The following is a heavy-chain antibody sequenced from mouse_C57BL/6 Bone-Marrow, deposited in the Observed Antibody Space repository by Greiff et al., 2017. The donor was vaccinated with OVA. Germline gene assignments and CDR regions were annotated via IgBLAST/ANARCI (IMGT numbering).Heavy chain of an antibody. CDR3: ARHYYGSLYAMDY. J-gene: IGHJ4*01. CDR1: GYTFTSYW. D-gene: IGHD1-1*01. CDR2: IDPSDSET. Sequence: VQLQQPGAELVRPGSSVKLSCKASGYTFTSYWMHWVKQRPIQGLEWIGNIDPSDSETHYNQKFKDKATLTVDKSSSTAYMQLSSLTSEDSAVYYCARHYYGSLYAMDYWGQGTSVTVSS. V-gene: IGHV1-52*01.